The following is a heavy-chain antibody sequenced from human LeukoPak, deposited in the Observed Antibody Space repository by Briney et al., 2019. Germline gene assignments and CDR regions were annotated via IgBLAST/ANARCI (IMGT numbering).Heavy chain of an antibody. V-gene: IGHV1-8*03. CDR1: GYTFASYD. J-gene: IGHJ6*03. CDR2: MNPNSGNT. D-gene: IGHD3-22*01. Sequence: ASVKVSCKASGYTFASYDINWVRQATGQGLEWMGWMNPNSGNTGYAQKFQGRVTITRNTSISTAYMELSSLRSEDTAVYYCARVDYDSSGYYFGYYYYYMDVWGKGTTVTVSS. CDR3: ARVDYDSSGYYFGYYYYYMDV.